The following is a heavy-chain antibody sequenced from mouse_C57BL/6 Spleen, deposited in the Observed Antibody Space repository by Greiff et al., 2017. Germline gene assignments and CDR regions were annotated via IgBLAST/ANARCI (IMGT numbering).Heavy chain of an antibody. Sequence: QVQLQQPGAELVKPGASVKMSCKASGYTFTSYWITWVKQRPGQGLEWIGDIYPGSGSTNYNEKFKSKSTLTVDTSSSTAYMQLNSLTSEDSAVYYCARRLGRDAMDYWGQGTSVTVSS. CDR2: IYPGSGST. CDR1: GYTFTSYW. D-gene: IGHD4-1*01. J-gene: IGHJ4*01. CDR3: ARRLGRDAMDY. V-gene: IGHV1-55*01.